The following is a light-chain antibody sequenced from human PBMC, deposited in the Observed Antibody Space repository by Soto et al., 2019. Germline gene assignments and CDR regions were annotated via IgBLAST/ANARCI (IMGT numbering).Light chain of an antibody. V-gene: IGKV1-5*03. J-gene: IGKJ2*02. CDR2: KAS. Sequence: DIQMTQSPSTLSASVGDRLTITCRANQSVSRWLAWYQQKPGKAPKLLIYKASTLVSGVPLKFSGSGSGTELTLTISSVQPDDSATYYCQQYRPSPCNFGQGTKVDI. CDR3: QQYRPSPCN. CDR1: QSVSRW.